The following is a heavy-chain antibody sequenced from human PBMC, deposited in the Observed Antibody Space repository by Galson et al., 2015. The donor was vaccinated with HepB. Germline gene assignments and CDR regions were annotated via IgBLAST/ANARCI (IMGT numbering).Heavy chain of an antibody. V-gene: IGHV1-69*02. J-gene: IGHJ4*02. D-gene: IGHD3-22*01. Sequence: SVKVSCKASGGTFSSYTISWVRQAPGQGLEWMGRIIPILGIANYAQKFQGRVTITADKSTSTAYMELSSLRSEDTAVYYCARAPYYYDSSGYYYYWGQGTLVTVSS. CDR3: ARAPYYYDSSGYYYY. CDR2: IIPILGIA. CDR1: GGTFSSYT.